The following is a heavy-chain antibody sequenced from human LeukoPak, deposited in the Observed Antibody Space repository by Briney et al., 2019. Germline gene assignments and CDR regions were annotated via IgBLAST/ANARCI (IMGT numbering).Heavy chain of an antibody. V-gene: IGHV3-7*01. Sequence: GGSLRLSCAASGFTFSNSWMTWVRQAPGKGLEWVAITKQDGSEKFYVDSVKGRYTVSRDTAKNSLTLQMNSLTAEDTAVYYGARDVNYYESSGYHSHFDYWGQGTLVTVSS. D-gene: IGHD3-22*01. CDR2: TKQDGSEK. J-gene: IGHJ4*02. CDR1: GFTFSNSW. CDR3: ARDVNYYESSGYHSHFDY.